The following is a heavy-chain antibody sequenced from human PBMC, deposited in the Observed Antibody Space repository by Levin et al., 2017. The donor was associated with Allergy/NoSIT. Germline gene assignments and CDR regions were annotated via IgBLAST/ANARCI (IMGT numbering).Heavy chain of an antibody. CDR1: GFTFSSYW. V-gene: IGHV3-7*01. CDR2: IKQDGSEK. CDR3: ARDSGYYDFWSGYYYYYYGMDV. J-gene: IGHJ6*02. Sequence: GGSLRLSCAASGFTFSSYWMSWVRQAPGKGLEWVANIKQDGSEKYYVDSVKGRFTISRDNAKNSLYLQMNSLRAEDTAVYYCARDSGYYDFWSGYYYYYYGMDVWGQGTTVTVSS. D-gene: IGHD3-3*01.